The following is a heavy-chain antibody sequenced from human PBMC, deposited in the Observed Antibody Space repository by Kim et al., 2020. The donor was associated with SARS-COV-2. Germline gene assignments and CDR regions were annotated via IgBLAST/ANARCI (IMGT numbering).Heavy chain of an antibody. CDR3: ASLYCGGDCLDY. Sequence: TSNPSTKSRVTTSVDTSKNQFSRRLSSVTAADTAVYYCASLYCGGDCLDYWGQGTLVTVSS. V-gene: IGHV4-34*01. D-gene: IGHD2-21*02. J-gene: IGHJ4*02.